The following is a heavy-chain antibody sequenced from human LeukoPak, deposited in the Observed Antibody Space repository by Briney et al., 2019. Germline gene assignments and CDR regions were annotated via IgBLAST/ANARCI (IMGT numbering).Heavy chain of an antibody. CDR2: ISGSGGST. CDR1: GFTFSSYA. V-gene: IGHV3-23*01. Sequence: QTGGSLRLSCAASGFTFSSYAMSWVRQAPGKGLEWVSAISGSGGSTYYADSVKGRFTISRDNSKNTLYLQMNSLRAEDTAVYYCAKVTQPSDTEWPYFDYWGQGTLVTVSS. CDR3: AKVTQPSDTEWPYFDY. D-gene: IGHD3-3*01. J-gene: IGHJ4*02.